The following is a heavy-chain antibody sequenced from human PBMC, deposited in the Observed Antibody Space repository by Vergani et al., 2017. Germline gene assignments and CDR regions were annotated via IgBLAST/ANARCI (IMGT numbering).Heavy chain of an antibody. V-gene: IGHV4-39*01. CDR1: GGSISSSSYY. CDR2: IYYSGST. D-gene: IGHD2-15*01. J-gene: IGHJ5*02. CDR3: ASLGYCSGGSCYSGWFDP. Sequence: QLQLQESGPGLVKPSETLSLTCTVSGGSISSSSYYWGWIRQPPGKGLEWIGSIYYSGSTYYNPSLKSRVTISVDTSKNQFSLKQRSVTAADTAVYYCASLGYCSGGSCYSGWFDPWGQGTLVTVSS.